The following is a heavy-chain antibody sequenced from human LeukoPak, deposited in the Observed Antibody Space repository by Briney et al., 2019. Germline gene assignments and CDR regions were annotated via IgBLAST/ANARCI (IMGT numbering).Heavy chain of an antibody. V-gene: IGHV1-2*06. D-gene: IGHD7-27*01. CDR3: ARDGGNWDDAFDI. CDR2: INPNSGGT. J-gene: IGHJ3*02. Sequence: GASVKVSCKASGYTFTGYYMHWVRQAPGQGLEWMGRINPNSGGTNYAQKFQGRVTMTRDTSISTAYMELSRLRSEDTAVYYCARDGGNWDDAFDIWGQGTMVTVSS. CDR1: GYTFTGYY.